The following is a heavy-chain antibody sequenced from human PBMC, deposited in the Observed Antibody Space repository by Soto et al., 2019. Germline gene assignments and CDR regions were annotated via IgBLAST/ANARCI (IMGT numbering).Heavy chain of an antibody. CDR3: ARDEIAAAGTGYYYYYMDV. CDR1: GFTVSSNY. CDR2: IYSGGST. V-gene: IGHV3-66*01. J-gene: IGHJ6*03. D-gene: IGHD6-13*01. Sequence: EVQLVESGGGLAQPGGSLRLSCAASGFTVSSNYMSWVRQAPGKGLEWVSVIYSGGSTYYADSVKGRFTISRDNSKNTLYLQMNSLRAEDTAVYYCARDEIAAAGTGYYYYYMDVWGKGTTVTVSS.